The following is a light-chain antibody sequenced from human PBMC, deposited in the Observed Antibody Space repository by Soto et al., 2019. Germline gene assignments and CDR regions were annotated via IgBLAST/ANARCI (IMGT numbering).Light chain of an antibody. J-gene: IGKJ5*01. CDR3: QQLNSYPIT. CDR2: AAS. CDR1: QGLSSD. Sequence: DIQLTQSPSFLSASVGDRVTITCRASQGLSSDLAWYQQKPGKAPKLLIYAASTLQSGVTSRFSGSGSGTEFTLTISSLQPEDFANYYCQQLNSYPITFGQGTRLEIK. V-gene: IGKV1-9*01.